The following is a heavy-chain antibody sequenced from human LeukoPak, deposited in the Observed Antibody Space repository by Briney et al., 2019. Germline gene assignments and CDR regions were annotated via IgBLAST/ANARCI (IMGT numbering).Heavy chain of an antibody. CDR3: ARDDVAATNLPFDY. D-gene: IGHD1-14*01. CDR1: GLTFSTYE. J-gene: IGHJ4*02. Sequence: SGGSLRLSCAASGLTFSTYEMNWVRQAPGKGLEWVSYISSSASTIYYADSVKGRFTISRDNAKNSLYLQMNSLRAEDTAVYYCARDDVAATNLPFDYWGQGTLVTVSS. V-gene: IGHV3-48*03. CDR2: ISSSASTI.